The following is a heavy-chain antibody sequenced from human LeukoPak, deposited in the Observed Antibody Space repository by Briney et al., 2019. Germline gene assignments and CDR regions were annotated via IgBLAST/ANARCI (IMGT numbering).Heavy chain of an antibody. CDR1: GGSFSGYY. J-gene: IGHJ6*02. CDR3: ARGTGVHYYYGMDV. Sequence: PSETLSLTCAVYGGSFSGYYWSWIRQPPGKGLEWIGEINHSGSTNYNPSLKSRVTISVDTSKNQFSLKLSSVTAADTAVYYCARGTGVHYYYGMDVWGQGTTVTVSS. V-gene: IGHV4-34*01. CDR2: INHSGST. D-gene: IGHD1-14*01.